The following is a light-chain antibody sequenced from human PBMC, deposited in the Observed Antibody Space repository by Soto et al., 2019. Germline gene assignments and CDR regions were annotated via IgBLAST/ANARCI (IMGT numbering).Light chain of an antibody. V-gene: IGKV3-15*01. Sequence: EIVMTQSPATLSVSPGERATLTCRASQSVSTNLAWYQQKPGQAPRLLIYVASTRATGFPARFSASGSGTEVTLTISSLQSEDLAVYYCQQYNSWPGTFGPGTKVEIK. CDR1: QSVSTN. CDR2: VAS. J-gene: IGKJ3*01. CDR3: QQYNSWPGT.